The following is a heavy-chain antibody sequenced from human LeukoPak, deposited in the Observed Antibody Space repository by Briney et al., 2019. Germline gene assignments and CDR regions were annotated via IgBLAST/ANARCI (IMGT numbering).Heavy chain of an antibody. D-gene: IGHD3-22*01. Sequence: SETLSLTCTVSGASISNYYWTWIRQPPGKGLEWIGYIYYTGIANYNPSLKSRVTISVDTSKNQFSLRLSSVTAADTAVYYCATERLITMIGLSTTAFDYWGQGTLVTVSS. J-gene: IGHJ4*02. CDR3: ATERLITMIGLSTTAFDY. CDR2: IYYTGIA. CDR1: GASISNYY. V-gene: IGHV4-59*12.